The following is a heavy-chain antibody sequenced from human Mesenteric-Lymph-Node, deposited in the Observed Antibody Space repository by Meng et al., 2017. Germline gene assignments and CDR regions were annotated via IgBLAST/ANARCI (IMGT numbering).Heavy chain of an antibody. J-gene: IGHJ4*02. CDR1: GGSINKGPYY. CDR2: MYTSGTT. V-gene: IGHV4-61*02. CDR3: AREAGSNGLDY. Sequence: SDTLSLTCSVSGGSINKGPYYWSWLRQPAGKGLEWIGRMYTSGTTNYNSSLTSRDAISIDTSKNQFSLKLTAVTAADTAVYYCAREAGSNGLDYWDQGTLVTVSS. D-gene: IGHD3-10*01.